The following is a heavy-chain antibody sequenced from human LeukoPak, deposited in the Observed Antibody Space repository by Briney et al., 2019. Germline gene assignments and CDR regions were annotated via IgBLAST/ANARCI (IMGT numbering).Heavy chain of an antibody. J-gene: IGHJ4*02. CDR3: ARSFGVVSYYFDY. CDR2: IYHSGST. Sequence: SETLSLTCTVSGGSISSGGYYWSWIRQPPGKGLEWIGYIYHSGSTYYNPSLKSRVTISVDRSKNQFSLKLSSVTAADTAVYYCARSFGVVSYYFDYWGQGTLVTVSS. CDR1: GGSISSGGYY. D-gene: IGHD3-3*01. V-gene: IGHV4-30-2*01.